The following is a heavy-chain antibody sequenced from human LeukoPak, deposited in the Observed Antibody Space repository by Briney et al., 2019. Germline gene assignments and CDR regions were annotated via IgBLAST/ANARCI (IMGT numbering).Heavy chain of an antibody. CDR2: ISYDGSNK. J-gene: IGHJ5*02. D-gene: IGHD2-15*01. CDR3: ARGDCSGGSCYSNWFDP. CDR1: GFTFSSYA. V-gene: IGHV3-30-3*01. Sequence: GSLRLSCAASGFTFSSYAMHWVRQAPGKGLEWVAVISYDGSNKYYADSVKGRFTISRDNSKNTLYLQMNSLRAEDTAVYYCARGDCSGGSCYSNWFDPWGQGTLVTVSS.